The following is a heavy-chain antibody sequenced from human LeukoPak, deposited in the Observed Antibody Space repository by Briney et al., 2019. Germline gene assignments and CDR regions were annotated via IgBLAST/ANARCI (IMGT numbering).Heavy chain of an antibody. CDR2: ISTSSYT. CDR1: GFTFSDYY. V-gene: IGHV3-11*05. Sequence: PGGSLRLSCAASGFTFSDYYMIWIRQAPGKGLEWVSYISTSSYTNYADSVKGRFTISRDNAKNSLYLQMNSLRPEDTAVYYCARVPSSAWFDPWGQGTLVTVSS. J-gene: IGHJ5*02. CDR3: ARVPSSAWFDP.